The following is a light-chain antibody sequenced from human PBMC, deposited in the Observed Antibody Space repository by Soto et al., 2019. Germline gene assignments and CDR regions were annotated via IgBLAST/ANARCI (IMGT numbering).Light chain of an antibody. J-gene: IGKJ1*01. CDR2: AAS. Sequence: EILLTQSPGPLSFSPGERATLSCRASQLVSSNFLAWHQQKPGQAPRLLIYAASSRATATPGRFSGSGSGTDFTLTISRLEPEDEAVYYCQQYGSSPWTFGQGTKVDI. CDR3: QQYGSSPWT. CDR1: QLVSSNF. V-gene: IGKV3-20*01.